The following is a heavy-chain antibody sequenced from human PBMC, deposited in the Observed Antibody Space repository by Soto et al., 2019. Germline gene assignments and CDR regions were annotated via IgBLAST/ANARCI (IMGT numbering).Heavy chain of an antibody. CDR2: IYYSGST. J-gene: IGHJ4*02. D-gene: IGHD3-10*01. Sequence: PSETLSLTCTVSGGSISNYYYSWLRQPPGKGLEWIGYIYYSGSTNYNPSLKSRVTISVDTSKNQFSLKMTSVTAADTAVYYCARHEGAGNHYANFFDYWGQGTLVTVSS. CDR1: GGSISNYY. CDR3: ARHEGAGNHYANFFDY. V-gene: IGHV4-59*08.